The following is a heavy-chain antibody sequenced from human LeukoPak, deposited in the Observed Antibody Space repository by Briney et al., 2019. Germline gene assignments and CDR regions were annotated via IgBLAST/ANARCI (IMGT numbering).Heavy chain of an antibody. CDR1: GGTFSSYA. J-gene: IGHJ4*02. D-gene: IGHD2-8*01. V-gene: IGHV1-69*05. CDR3: ARSPFFGRRGVLATDY. CDR2: IIPIFGTA. Sequence: SVKVSCKASGGTFSSYAISWVRQAPGQGLEWMGGIIPIFGTANYAQKFQGRVTITTDESTSTAYMELSSLRSEDTAVYYCARSPFFGRRGVLATDYWGQGTLVTVSS.